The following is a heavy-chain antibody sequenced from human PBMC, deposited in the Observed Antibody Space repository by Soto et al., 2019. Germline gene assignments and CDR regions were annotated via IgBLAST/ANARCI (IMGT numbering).Heavy chain of an antibody. CDR3: ANGKDGVSYYYGMDV. D-gene: IGHD1-26*01. J-gene: IGHJ6*02. CDR1: GLTFRDSG. V-gene: IGHV3-30*18. CDR2: ISFDGSER. Sequence: QVQLVESGGGVVQPGTSLRLSCVVSGLTFRDSGMHWVRQAPGKGLEWVAVISFDGSERHYRDSVKGRFSISRDNSRNTLYLQMYSLRGDESAVYYCANGKDGVSYYYGMDVWGQGSTVTVSS.